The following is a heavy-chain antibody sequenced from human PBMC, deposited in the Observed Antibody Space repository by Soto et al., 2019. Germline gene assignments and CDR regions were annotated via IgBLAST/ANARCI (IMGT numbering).Heavy chain of an antibody. CDR3: SRRLRNGGMDV. D-gene: IGHD2-8*01. V-gene: IGHV3-72*01. Sequence: EVQLVESGGGLVQPGGSLRLSCAASGFTFSDHYMDWVRQAPGKGLEWVGRTRNKANSYTTEYAAFVKGRVTTSRDDSKNSLYLQMNSLKTEDTAVYYCSRRLRNGGMDVWGQGNTVSVSS. J-gene: IGHJ6*02. CDR1: GFTFSDHY. CDR2: TRNKANSYTT.